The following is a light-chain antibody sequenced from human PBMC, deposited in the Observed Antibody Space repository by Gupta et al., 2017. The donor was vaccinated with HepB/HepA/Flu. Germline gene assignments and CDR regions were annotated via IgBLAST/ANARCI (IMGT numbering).Light chain of an antibody. V-gene: IGKV1-33*01. Sequence: DIQMTQTQSSLSASAGDRVTITCQASQDISNYLNWYQQKPGKAPKLLIYDASNLESGVPSRFSGSGSGTDFTFTISSLQPEDIATYYCQQYDNLPLTFGGGTKVEIK. CDR1: QDISNY. CDR2: DAS. CDR3: QQYDNLPLT. J-gene: IGKJ4*02.